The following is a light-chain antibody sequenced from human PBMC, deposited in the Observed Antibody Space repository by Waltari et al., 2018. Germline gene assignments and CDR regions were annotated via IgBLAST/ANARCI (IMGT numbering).Light chain of an antibody. Sequence: EIVLTQSHATLALSPGERATLSCRARKKASKYGAWYQQGPGQPPRLLISDASNRAAGVPDRFDAFGSGTDFTLTINSLEPEDFAVYYCQQRNDWPLTFGGGTRVEIK. V-gene: IGKV3-11*01. J-gene: IGKJ4*01. CDR1: KKASKY. CDR2: DAS. CDR3: QQRNDWPLT.